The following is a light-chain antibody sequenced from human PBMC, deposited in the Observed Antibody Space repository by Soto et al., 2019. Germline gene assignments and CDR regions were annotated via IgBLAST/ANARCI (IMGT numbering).Light chain of an antibody. Sequence: QAVVTQPPSVSGAPGQRVTISCNGSSSNIGAGYDVHWYQQLPGTAPKLLIYGNSNRPSGVPDRFSGSKSGTSASLAITGLQAEDEADYYCQSYDSSLSGYVVFGGGTQLTVL. CDR3: QSYDSSLSGYVV. CDR2: GNS. J-gene: IGLJ2*01. CDR1: SSNIGAGYD. V-gene: IGLV1-40*01.